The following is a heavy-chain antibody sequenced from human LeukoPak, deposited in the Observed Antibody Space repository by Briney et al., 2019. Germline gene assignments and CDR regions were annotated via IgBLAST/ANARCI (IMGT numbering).Heavy chain of an antibody. CDR1: GFTFSSYA. CDR3: AKPRGYSYGADY. Sequence: EASLTLSCAVSGFTFSSYAMSWVRQAREKGLEWVSAISGSGGSTYYADSVKGRFTISRDNSKNTLYLQMNSLRAEDTAVYYCAKPRGYSYGADYWGQGTLVTVSS. D-gene: IGHD5-18*01. CDR2: ISGSGGST. J-gene: IGHJ4*02. V-gene: IGHV3-23*01.